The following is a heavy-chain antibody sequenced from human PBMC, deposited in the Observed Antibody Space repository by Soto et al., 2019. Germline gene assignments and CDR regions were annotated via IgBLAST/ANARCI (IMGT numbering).Heavy chain of an antibody. CDR3: ARDDVSMVTTFLDY. Sequence: GGSLRLSCAASGFPFNNYAMHWVRQAPGKGLEWVAVIWHDGSNEHYADSVKGRFRIARDNSNNTLYLQMNSLRGEDTALYYCARDDVSMVTTFLDYWGLGTLVTVSS. CDR2: IWHDGSNE. D-gene: IGHD2-21*02. V-gene: IGHV3-33*01. CDR1: GFPFNNYA. J-gene: IGHJ4*02.